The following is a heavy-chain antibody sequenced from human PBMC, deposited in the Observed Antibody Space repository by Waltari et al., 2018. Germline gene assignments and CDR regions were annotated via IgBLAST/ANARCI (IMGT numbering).Heavy chain of an antibody. CDR3: ARQGGYINVWWEDYWYFDH. CDR2: INQSGRT. D-gene: IGHD1-26*01. J-gene: IGHJ2*01. CDR1: DYSISSGFY. Sequence: QVHLQVSGPGLVTPSETLSLTCAVSDYSISSGFYWGWIRQPPGKGLEWIGSINQSGRTFYNPSLKRRVTISVDTALNHFSLKLNSVTATDTAVYYCARQGGYINVWWEDYWYFDHWGRGTLVTVSS. V-gene: IGHV4-38-2*01.